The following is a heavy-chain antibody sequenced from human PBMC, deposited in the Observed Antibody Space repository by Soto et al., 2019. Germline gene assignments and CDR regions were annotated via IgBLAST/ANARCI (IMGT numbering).Heavy chain of an antibody. CDR3: SRHINWNYQVDP. CDR1: GDSISSVSHY. J-gene: IGHJ5*02. D-gene: IGHD1-7*01. V-gene: IGHV4-39*01. CDR2: MFYTVTS. Sequence: SETLSLTCTVSGDSISSVSHYWGWIRQPPGKGLEWIGSMFYTVTSYYNPSLKSRVTMSLDTSSIEFSLNLSSVTAADTAVYYCSRHINWNYQVDPWGQGSLVTVPS.